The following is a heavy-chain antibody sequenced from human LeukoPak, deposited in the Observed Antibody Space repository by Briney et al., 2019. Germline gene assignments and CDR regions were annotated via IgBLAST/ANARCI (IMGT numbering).Heavy chain of an antibody. V-gene: IGHV3-21*01. CDR3: ARASSKQLAGYLPDGFDI. Sequence: GGSLRPSCAASGFTFSSYSMNWVRQAPGKGLEWVSSISSSGTYVYYADSVKGRFTTSRDNAKNSLSLQMNSLRADDAAVYYCARASSKQLAGYLPDGFDIWGQGTMVTVSS. CDR1: GFTFSSYS. J-gene: IGHJ3*02. D-gene: IGHD3-9*01. CDR2: ISSSGTYV.